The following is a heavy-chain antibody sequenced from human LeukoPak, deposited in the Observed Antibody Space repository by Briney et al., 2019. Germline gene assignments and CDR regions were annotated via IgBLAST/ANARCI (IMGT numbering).Heavy chain of an antibody. J-gene: IGHJ6*03. Sequence: GGSLRLSCAASGFTLSDYYMSWIRQAPGMGLEWVSYISRSGSTIHDADSAKGRFTISRDNAKNSLYLQMNSLRAEDTAVYYCARNRKYRSGWNGGTLGYYFYMDVWGKGTTVTVSS. CDR2: ISRSGSTI. CDR1: GFTLSDYY. D-gene: IGHD6-19*01. CDR3: ARNRKYRSGWNGGTLGYYFYMDV. V-gene: IGHV3-11*01.